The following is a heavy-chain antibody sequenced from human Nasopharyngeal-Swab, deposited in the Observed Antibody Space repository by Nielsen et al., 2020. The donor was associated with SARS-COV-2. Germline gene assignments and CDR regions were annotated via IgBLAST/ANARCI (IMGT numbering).Heavy chain of an antibody. J-gene: IGHJ6*02. V-gene: IGHV3-7*01. CDR3: ARAQRVYSMDV. CDR1: GFTFSSYW. CDR2: IKTDGSEI. Sequence: GESLKISCAASGFTFSSYWMTWVRQAPGKGLEWVANIKTDGSEIYYVDSVKGRFTISRDNAKNSLYLQMSSLRAEDTAVYYCARAQRVYSMDVWGQGTTVTVSS. D-gene: IGHD6-25*01.